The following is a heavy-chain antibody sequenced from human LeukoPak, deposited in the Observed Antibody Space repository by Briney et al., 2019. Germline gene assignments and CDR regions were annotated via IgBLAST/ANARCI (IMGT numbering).Heavy chain of an antibody. J-gene: IGHJ5*02. CDR3: ARDGSSSWYWDWFDP. Sequence: GGSLRLSCAASGFTFSGYGMHWVRQAPGKGLEWISVIYSGGSTHYADSVKGRFTISRDNSKNTLYLQINSLRAEDTAVYYCARDGSSSWYWDWFDPWGQGTLVTVSS. V-gene: IGHV3-NL1*01. CDR1: GFTFSGYG. D-gene: IGHD6-13*01. CDR2: IYSGGST.